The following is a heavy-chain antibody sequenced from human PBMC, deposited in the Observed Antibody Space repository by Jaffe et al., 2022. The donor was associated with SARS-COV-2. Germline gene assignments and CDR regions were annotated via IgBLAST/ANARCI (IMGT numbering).Heavy chain of an antibody. CDR2: ISSAGTVT. CDR3: ARSCNRRSCPYNYNYYMDV. D-gene: IGHD2-15*01. CDR1: GFSFSDYY. J-gene: IGHJ6*03. Sequence: QVQLVESGGGLVRPGGSLRLSCAASGFSFSDYYMYWMRQGPGKGLEWVAHISSAGTVTYYADSVTGRLTISRDNAKNSVFLQLNSLRDEDTAVYYCARSCNRRSCPYNYNYYMDVWGEGTTVTVSS. V-gene: IGHV3-11*01.